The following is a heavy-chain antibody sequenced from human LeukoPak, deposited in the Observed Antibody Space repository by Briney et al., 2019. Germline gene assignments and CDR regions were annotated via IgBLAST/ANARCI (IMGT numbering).Heavy chain of an antibody. J-gene: IGHJ4*02. CDR3: VLYYYDSSGYYNFDY. D-gene: IGHD3-22*01. CDR1: GGSISRYY. V-gene: IGHV4-59*01. Sequence: SETLSLTCTVSGGSISRYYWSWIRQPPGKGLEWIGYIYYSGSTNYNPSLKSRVTISVDTSKNQFSLKLSSVTAADTAVYYCVLYYYDSSGYYNFDYWGQGTLVTVSS. CDR2: IYYSGST.